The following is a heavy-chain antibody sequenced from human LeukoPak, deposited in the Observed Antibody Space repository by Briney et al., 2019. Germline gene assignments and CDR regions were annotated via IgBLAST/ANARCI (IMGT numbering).Heavy chain of an antibody. CDR2: IYYSGST. CDR3: ARERAVTGHYYYYGVDV. J-gene: IGHJ6*02. Sequence: PSETLSLTCAVYGGSFSGYYWSWIRQPPGKGLEWIGYIYYSGSTNYNPSLKSRVTISVDTSKNQFSLKLSSATAADTAVYYCARERAVTGHYYYYGVDVWGQGITVTVSS. V-gene: IGHV4-59*01. CDR1: GGSFSGYY. D-gene: IGHD4-17*01.